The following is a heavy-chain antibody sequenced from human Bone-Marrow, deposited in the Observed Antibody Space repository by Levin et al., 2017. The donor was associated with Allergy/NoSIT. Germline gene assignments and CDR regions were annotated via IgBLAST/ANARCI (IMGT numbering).Heavy chain of an antibody. CDR2: IIPIFGTA. D-gene: IGHD1-7*01. CDR3: ARGRFITGTIYYYYGMDV. V-gene: IGHV1-69*13. Sequence: ASVKVSCKASGGTFSSYAISWVRQAPGQGLEWMGGIIPIFGTANYAQKFQGRVTITADESTSTAYMELSSLRSEDTAVYYCARGRFITGTIYYYYGMDVWGQGTTVTVSS. J-gene: IGHJ6*02. CDR1: GGTFSSYA.